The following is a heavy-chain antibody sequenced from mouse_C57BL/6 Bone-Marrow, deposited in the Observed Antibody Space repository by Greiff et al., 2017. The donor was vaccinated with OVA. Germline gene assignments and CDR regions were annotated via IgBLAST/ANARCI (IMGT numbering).Heavy chain of an antibody. CDR1: GYTFTSYW. D-gene: IGHD1-1*01. J-gene: IGHJ3*01. Sequence: VQLQQPGAELVMPGASVKLSCKASGYTFTSYWMHWVKQRPGQGLEWIGEIDPSDSYTNYNQKFKGKSTLTVDKSSSTAYMQLSSLTSEDSAVYDCARSGGSRDWFAYWGQGTLVTVSA. CDR3: ARSGGSRDWFAY. CDR2: IDPSDSYT. V-gene: IGHV1-69*01.